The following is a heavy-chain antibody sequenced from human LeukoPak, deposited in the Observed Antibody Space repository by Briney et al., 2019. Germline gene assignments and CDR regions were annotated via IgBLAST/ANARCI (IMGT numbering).Heavy chain of an antibody. CDR2: IYYGGST. CDR1: GGSINNYY. Sequence: PSETLSLTCTVSGGSINNYYWSWIRQPPGKGLEWIGYIYYGGSTNYNASLKSRVTFSVDTSKNQFSLKLNSVTAADTAVYYCARGGDYGDLRYFDYWGQGTLVTVSS. V-gene: IGHV4-59*01. D-gene: IGHD4-17*01. CDR3: ARGGDYGDLRYFDY. J-gene: IGHJ4*02.